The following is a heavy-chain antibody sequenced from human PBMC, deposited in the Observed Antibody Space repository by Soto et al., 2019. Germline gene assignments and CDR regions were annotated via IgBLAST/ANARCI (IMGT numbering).Heavy chain of an antibody. CDR1: GGSISSYY. J-gene: IGHJ6*03. V-gene: IGHV4-59*01. D-gene: IGHD6-13*01. CDR2: IYYSGST. Sequence: SETLSLTCTVSGGSISSYYWSWIRQPPGKGLEWIGYIYYSGSTNYNPSLKSRVTISVDTSKNQFSLKLSSVTAADTAVYYCARDRKTIAAAGTRVYYMDVWGKGTTVTVSS. CDR3: ARDRKTIAAAGTRVYYMDV.